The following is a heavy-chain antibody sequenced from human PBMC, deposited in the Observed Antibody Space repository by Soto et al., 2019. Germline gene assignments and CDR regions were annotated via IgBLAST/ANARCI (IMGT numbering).Heavy chain of an antibody. V-gene: IGHV3-49*05. CDR2: IRSKAYGGTT. J-gene: IGHJ6*02. CDR3: TSPSYYGSGTTGGV. Sequence: KPGGSLRLSCTASGFTFGDYAMSWFRQAPGKGLEWVGFIRSKAYGGTTEYAASVKGRFTISRDDSKSIAYLQMNSLKTEDTAVYYCTSPSYYGSGTTGGVWGQGTTATVSS. CDR1: GFTFGDYA. D-gene: IGHD3-10*01.